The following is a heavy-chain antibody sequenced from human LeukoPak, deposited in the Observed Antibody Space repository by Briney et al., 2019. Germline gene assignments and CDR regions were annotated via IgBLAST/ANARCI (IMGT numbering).Heavy chain of an antibody. CDR1: GGTFSSYA. CDR2: IIPILGIA. J-gene: IGHJ5*02. CDR3: ARSFSGYGYGYAEAITSPLWFDP. V-gene: IGHV1-69*04. Sequence: SVKVSCKASGGTFSSYAISWVRQAPGQGLEWMGRIIPILGIANYAQKFQGRVTITADKSTSTAYMELSSLRSEDTAVYYCARSFSGYGYGYAEAITSPLWFDPWGQGTLVTVSS. D-gene: IGHD5-18*01.